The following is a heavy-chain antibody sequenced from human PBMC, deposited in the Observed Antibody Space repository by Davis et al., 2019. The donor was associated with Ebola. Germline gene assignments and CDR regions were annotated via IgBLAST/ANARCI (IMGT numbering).Heavy chain of an antibody. CDR2: ISAYNGNT. CDR1: GGTFSSYA. Sequence: ASVKVSCKASGGTFSSYAISWVRQAPGQGLEWMGWISAYNGNTNYAQKLQGRVTMTTDTSTSTAYMELRSLRSDDTAVYYCARDQDYYGSGSHTNWFDPWGQGTLVTVSS. CDR3: ARDQDYYGSGSHTNWFDP. V-gene: IGHV1-18*01. D-gene: IGHD3-10*01. J-gene: IGHJ5*02.